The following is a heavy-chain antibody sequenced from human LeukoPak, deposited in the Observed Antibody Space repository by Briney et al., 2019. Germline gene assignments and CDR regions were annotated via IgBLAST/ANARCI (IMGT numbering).Heavy chain of an antibody. J-gene: IGHJ4*02. D-gene: IGHD2-15*01. CDR3: AKDVQSGGSCYSN. CDR2: ISGSGGST. Sequence: GGSLRLSCAASGFTFSNYAMSWVRQAPGKGLEWVSAISGSGGSTYYADSVKGRFTISRDNSKNTLYLQMNSLRAEDTAVYYCAKDVQSGGSCYSNWGQGTLVTVSS. V-gene: IGHV3-23*01. CDR1: GFTFSNYA.